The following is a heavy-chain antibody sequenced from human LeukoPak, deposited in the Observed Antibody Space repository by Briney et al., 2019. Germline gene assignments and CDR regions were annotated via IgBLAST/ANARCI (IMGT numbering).Heavy chain of an antibody. J-gene: IGHJ4*02. Sequence: SVKVSXRASGGTFSSYAISWMRQAPGQGLEWIGRIIPIFGTANYAQKFQGRVTITTDESKSTAYLELSSLRPEDTAVYYCARKAVEMATGPLDYWGQGTLVTVSS. CDR3: ARKAVEMATGPLDY. CDR1: GGTFSSYA. V-gene: IGHV1-69*05. D-gene: IGHD5-24*01. CDR2: IIPIFGTA.